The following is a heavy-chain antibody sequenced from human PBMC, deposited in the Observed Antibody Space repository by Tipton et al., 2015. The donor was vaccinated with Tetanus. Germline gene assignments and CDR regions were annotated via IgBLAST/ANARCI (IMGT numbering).Heavy chain of an antibody. D-gene: IGHD7-27*01. CDR3: ARRLGPYTGDQIWHFDL. V-gene: IGHV5-51*01. Sequence: QLVQSGAEVKKPGESLKISCKPSGYNFTIYWIGWVRLMPGKGLEWMGVINPTDYQTTYSPSFQGQVTISADRSISTAYLQWSSLKAPDTAVFFCARRLGPYTGDQIWHFDLWGRGTLVTVSS. CDR1: GYNFTIYW. CDR2: INPTDYQT. J-gene: IGHJ2*01.